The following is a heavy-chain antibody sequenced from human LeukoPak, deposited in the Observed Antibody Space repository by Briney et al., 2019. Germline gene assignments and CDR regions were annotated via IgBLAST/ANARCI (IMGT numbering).Heavy chain of an antibody. CDR2: ISYDGSNK. J-gene: IGHJ4*02. CDR3: ARDHKEGYCSGGSCYSLPHDY. Sequence: GGSLRLSCAASGFTFSSYGMHWVRQAPGKGLEWVAVISYDGSNKYYADSVKGRFTISRDNSKNTLYLQMNSLRAEDTAVYYCARDHKEGYCSGGSCYSLPHDYWGQGTLVTVSS. V-gene: IGHV3-30*03. D-gene: IGHD2-15*01. CDR1: GFTFSSYG.